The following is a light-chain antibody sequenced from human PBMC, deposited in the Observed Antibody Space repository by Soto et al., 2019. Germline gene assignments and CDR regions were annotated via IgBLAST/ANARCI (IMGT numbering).Light chain of an antibody. CDR2: GAS. J-gene: IGKJ1*01. V-gene: IGKV1-39*01. CDR3: QQSYFSPWT. Sequence: DIQMTQSPSSLSASLGDRVTITCRASQRVSNFLSWYQQKPGKAPKLLIYGASTLETVVPSRFSGSGSGTDFTLTISSLQPEDFGTYYCQQSYFSPWTFGQGTKVEI. CDR1: QRVSNF.